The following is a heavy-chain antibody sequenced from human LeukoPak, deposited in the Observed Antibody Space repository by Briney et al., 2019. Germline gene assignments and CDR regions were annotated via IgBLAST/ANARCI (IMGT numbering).Heavy chain of an antibody. CDR2: IYSSGST. V-gene: IGHV3-66*03. J-gene: IGHJ4*02. CDR1: GFSVSSNY. CDR3: ARSPIVGATNYFDY. D-gene: IGHD1-26*01. Sequence: PGGSLRLSCAASGFSVSSNYMSWVRQAPGKGLTWVSVIYSSGSTYYADSVKGRFTISRDNSKNTLYLQMNSLRAEDTAVYYCARSPIVGATNYFDYWGQGTLVTVSS.